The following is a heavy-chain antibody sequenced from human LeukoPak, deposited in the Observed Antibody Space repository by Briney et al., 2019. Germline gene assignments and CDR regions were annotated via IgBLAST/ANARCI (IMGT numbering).Heavy chain of an antibody. CDR3: ARAVGFYWYFDL. J-gene: IGHJ2*01. D-gene: IGHD3-10*01. Sequence: SGGSLRLSCTASGFTYSSYSMNWVRQAPGRGLEWVSYVSATSHSMFYADSVKGRFTISRDNAKNSLYLQMNSLRAKDTAVYYCARAVGFYWYFDLWGRGTLVTVSS. CDR2: VSATSHSM. V-gene: IGHV3-48*04. CDR1: GFTYSSYS.